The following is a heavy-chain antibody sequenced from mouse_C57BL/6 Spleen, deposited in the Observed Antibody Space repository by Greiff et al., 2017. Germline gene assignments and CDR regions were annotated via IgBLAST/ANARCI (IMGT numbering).Heavy chain of an antibody. CDR2: IYPGSGST. Sequence: VQLQQPGAELVKPGASVKMSCKASGYTFTSYWITWVKQRPGQGLEWIGDIYPGSGSTNYNEKFKSKATLTVDTSSSTAYMQLSSLTSEDSAVYYCARSGYGSSYPWYCDVWGTGTTVTVSS. V-gene: IGHV1-55*01. J-gene: IGHJ1*03. CDR1: GYTFTSYW. CDR3: ARSGYGSSYPWYCDV. D-gene: IGHD1-1*01.